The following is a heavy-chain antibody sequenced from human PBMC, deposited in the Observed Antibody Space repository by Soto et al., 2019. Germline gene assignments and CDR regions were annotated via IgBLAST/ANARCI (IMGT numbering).Heavy chain of an antibody. V-gene: IGHV4-59*01. D-gene: IGHD1-1*01. CDR2: VYNSGST. CDR1: GGSISSNY. CDR3: ARYRREAIAGYTPDN. J-gene: IGHJ1*01. Sequence: SETRSLTCTVSGGSISSNYWTWIRQPPGKGLEWIGYVYNSGSTNYNPSLKSRVTISEDTSKSQFSLKVNSMTAADTAVYYCARYRREAIAGYTPDNWGEGILVTVSS.